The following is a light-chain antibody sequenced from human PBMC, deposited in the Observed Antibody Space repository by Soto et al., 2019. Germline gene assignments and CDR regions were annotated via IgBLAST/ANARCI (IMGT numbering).Light chain of an antibody. Sequence: DIVLTQAPDNLSLSPGESATLSCRVSQFTNGKYVAWYQQRHGLPPRLLVYGASKRAPGIPDRFRGSGSGSEFTLTISAVEPEDFAVYFCQNFGSSPPVTFGQGTRLEIK. CDR1: QFTNGKY. CDR3: QNFGSSPPVT. V-gene: IGKV3-20*01. J-gene: IGKJ5*01. CDR2: GAS.